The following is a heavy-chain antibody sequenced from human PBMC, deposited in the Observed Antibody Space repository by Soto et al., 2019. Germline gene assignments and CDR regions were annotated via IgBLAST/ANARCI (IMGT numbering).Heavy chain of an antibody. Sequence: QVQVVESGGGVVQPGRSLRLSCAASGFTFTTHAMHWVRQAPGRGLEWVAIISYDGTYKDYADSVKGRFTISRDNSKNTVYLQMSSLRPEDTAVYYCARDWRTAGTTGWFDPWGQGSLVTVSS. CDR3: ARDWRTAGTTGWFDP. V-gene: IGHV3-30*04. D-gene: IGHD6-13*01. J-gene: IGHJ5*02. CDR2: ISYDGTYK. CDR1: GFTFTTHA.